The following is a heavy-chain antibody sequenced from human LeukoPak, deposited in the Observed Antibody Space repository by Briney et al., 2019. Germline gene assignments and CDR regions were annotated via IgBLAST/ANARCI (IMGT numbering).Heavy chain of an antibody. V-gene: IGHV4-59*01. CDR3: AREYNYYDSSGWDAFEI. CDR1: GGSISTYY. D-gene: IGHD3-22*01. CDR2: IYYSGST. J-gene: IGHJ3*02. Sequence: SETLSLTCTVSGGSISTYYWNWIPQPPGKGLEWIGYIYYSGSTNYNPSLTGRVTISVETSKNQFSLKLSSVTAADTAVYYCAREYNYYDSSGWDAFEIWGQGTMVTVSS.